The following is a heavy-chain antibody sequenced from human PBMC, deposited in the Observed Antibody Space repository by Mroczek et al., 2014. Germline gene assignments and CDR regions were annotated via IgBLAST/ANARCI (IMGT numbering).Heavy chain of an antibody. V-gene: IGHV3-33*01. Sequence: QVQLVESGGGVVQPGRSLRLSCAASGFTFSSYGMHWVRQAPGKGLEWVAVIWYDGSNKYYADSVKGRFTISRDNSKNTLYLQMNSLRAEDTAVYYCARGGVTYYDSSGYYDPFDYWGQGTPGHRLL. D-gene: IGHD3-22*01. CDR1: GFTFSSYG. J-gene: IGHJ4*02. CDR3: ARGGVTYYDSSGYYDPFDY. CDR2: IWYDGSNK.